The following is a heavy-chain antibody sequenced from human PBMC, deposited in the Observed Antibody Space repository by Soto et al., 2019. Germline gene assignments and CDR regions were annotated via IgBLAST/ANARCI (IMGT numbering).Heavy chain of an antibody. D-gene: IGHD4-17*01. J-gene: IGHJ5*02. Sequence: SETLSLTCTVSGRSISSGDYYWSWIRQPPGKGLEWIGYIYYSGSTYYNPSLKSRVTISVDTSKNQFSLKLSSVTAADTAVYYCARSYGDTYNWFDPWGQGTLVTVSS. V-gene: IGHV4-30-4*01. CDR1: GRSISSGDYY. CDR2: IYYSGST. CDR3: ARSYGDTYNWFDP.